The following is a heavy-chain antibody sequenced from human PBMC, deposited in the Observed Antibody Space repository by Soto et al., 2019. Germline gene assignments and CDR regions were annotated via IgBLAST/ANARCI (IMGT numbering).Heavy chain of an antibody. V-gene: IGHV4-38-2*02. CDR2: IYHSGST. Sequence: PSETLSLTCAVSGYSISSGYYWGWIRQPPGKGLEWIGSIYHSGSTYYNPSLKSRVTISVDTSKNQFSLKLSSVTAADTAVYYCAREGSGSYNYFDYWGQGTLVTVSS. CDR3: AREGSGSYNYFDY. D-gene: IGHD1-26*01. CDR1: GYSISSGYY. J-gene: IGHJ4*02.